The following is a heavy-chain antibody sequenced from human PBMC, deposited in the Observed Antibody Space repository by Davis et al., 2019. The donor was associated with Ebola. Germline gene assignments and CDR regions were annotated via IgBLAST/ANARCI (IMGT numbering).Heavy chain of an antibody. J-gene: IGHJ4*02. CDR2: ISYDGSNK. V-gene: IGHV3-30*03. D-gene: IGHD3-9*01. CDR3: ARDDADILTGYYNY. Sequence: GGSLRLSCAASGFTFSSYGMHWVRQAPGKGLEWVAVISYDGSNKYYADSVKGRFSISRDNAKNTLYLQMNSLRPEDTAVYYCARDDADILTGYYNYWGQGTLVTVSS. CDR1: GFTFSSYG.